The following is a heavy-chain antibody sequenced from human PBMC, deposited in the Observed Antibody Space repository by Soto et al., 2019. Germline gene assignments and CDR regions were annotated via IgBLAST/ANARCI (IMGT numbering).Heavy chain of an antibody. D-gene: IGHD4-17*01. J-gene: IGHJ4*02. CDR1: GFTVGNNY. CDR2: IYSGGGT. CDR3: ARSSKDYGDFG. V-gene: IGHV3-66*01. Sequence: EVQLVESGGGLVQPGGSLRLSCAASGFTVGNNYMAWVRQAPGKGLEWVSVIYSGGGTIYADSVKGRFTISRDNSKNTLYLQMNSLRADDTAVYYGARSSKDYGDFGWGQGTLVTVSS.